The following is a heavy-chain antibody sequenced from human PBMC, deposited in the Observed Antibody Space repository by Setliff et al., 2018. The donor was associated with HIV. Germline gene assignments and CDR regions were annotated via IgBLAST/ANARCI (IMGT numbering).Heavy chain of an antibody. CDR3: ARALAGGSGWNYFDL. J-gene: IGHJ4*02. CDR2: VYTNGSA. Sequence: PSETLSLTCTVSGASFSRSRYYWSWIRQPAGKGLEWIGNVYTNGSASYNPSLESRVTILEALSKNQFSLNLDSVTASDTAVYFCARALAGGSGWNYFDLWGPGTRFTAPQ. V-gene: IGHV4-61*09. D-gene: IGHD6-19*01. CDR1: GASFSRSRYY.